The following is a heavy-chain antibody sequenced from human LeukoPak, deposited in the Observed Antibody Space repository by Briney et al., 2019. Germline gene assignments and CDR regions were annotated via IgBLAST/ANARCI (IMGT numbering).Heavy chain of an antibody. D-gene: IGHD1-7*01. CDR2: IYYSGST. Sequence: SHTLSLTCTVSGGSISSGGYYWSWIRQHPGKGLEWIGYIYYSGSTYYNPSLKGRLPISADTSKNQFSLKLSSVTGADTGVYYCARGGITGTTLWLDPWGQGTLVTVSS. J-gene: IGHJ5*02. V-gene: IGHV4-31*03. CDR3: ARGGITGTTLWLDP. CDR1: GGSISSGGYY.